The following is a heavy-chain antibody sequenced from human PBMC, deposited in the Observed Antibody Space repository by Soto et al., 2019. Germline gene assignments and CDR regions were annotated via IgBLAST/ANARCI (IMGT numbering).Heavy chain of an antibody. Sequence: SVKVSCKASGGTFSSYAISWVRQAPGQGLEWMGGIIPIFGTANYAQKFQGRVTITADESTSTAYMELSSLRSEDTAVYYCASVMVSSSSLLYFGYRRQGTLFTASS. D-gene: IGHD6-6*01. V-gene: IGHV1-69*13. CDR1: GGTFSSYA. J-gene: IGHJ4*02. CDR3: ASVMVSSSSLLYFGY. CDR2: IIPIFGTA.